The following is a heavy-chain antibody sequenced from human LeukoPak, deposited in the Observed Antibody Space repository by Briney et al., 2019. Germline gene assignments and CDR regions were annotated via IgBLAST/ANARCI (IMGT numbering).Heavy chain of an antibody. CDR1: GFPFSSYA. J-gene: IGHJ6*02. V-gene: IGHV3-64D*09. CDR3: VRGYSFGPYGMDV. D-gene: IGHD2-15*01. CDR2: ISDSGGST. Sequence: GGSLRLSCSASGFPFSSYAMHWARQAPGKGLEYVSAISDSGGSTHYADSVKGRFTISRDNSKNTLYLQMSSLRAEDTAVYFCVRGYSFGPYGMDVWGQGTTVTVSS.